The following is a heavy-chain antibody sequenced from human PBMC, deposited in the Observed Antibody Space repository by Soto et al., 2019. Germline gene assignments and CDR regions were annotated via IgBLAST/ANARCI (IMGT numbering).Heavy chain of an antibody. CDR3: VGGQYYFDS. J-gene: IGHJ4*02. CDR2: ISYDGSNK. CDR1: GFPFSSYG. Sequence: QVQLVESGGGVVQPGRSLRLSCAASGFPFSSYGMHWVREAPGKGLEWVAVISYDGSNKYYADSVKGRFTISRDNSASTLYLTMNSLSPEDTALYYCVGGQYYFDSRGQGTLVTVSP. D-gene: IGHD3-10*01. V-gene: IGHV3-30*03.